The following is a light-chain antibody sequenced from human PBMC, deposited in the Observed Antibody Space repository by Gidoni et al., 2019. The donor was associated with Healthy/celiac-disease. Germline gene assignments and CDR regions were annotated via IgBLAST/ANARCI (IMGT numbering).Light chain of an antibody. CDR2: WAS. CDR3: QQYYRTPQT. V-gene: IGKV4-1*01. CDR1: QSVLYSSNNKNY. Sequence: DIVMTQSPDSLAVSLGERATINCKSSQSVLYSSNNKNYLAWYQQKPGQPPKLLIYWASTRESGVPDRVSGSGSGTDFTLTISSLQAEDVAVYYCQQYYRTPQTFGQGTKLEIK. J-gene: IGKJ2*01.